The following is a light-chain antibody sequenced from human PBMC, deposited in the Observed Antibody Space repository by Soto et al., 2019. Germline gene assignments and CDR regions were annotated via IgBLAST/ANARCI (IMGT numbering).Light chain of an antibody. CDR3: QQYYSYPPLT. V-gene: IGKV1-8*01. CDR1: QGISSY. Sequence: AIRMTQSPSSFSASTGDRVTITCRASQGISSYLAWYQQKPRKAPKLLISAASTLQSGVPSRFSGSGSGTDFTLTISCLQSEDFATYYCQQYYSYPPLTFGGGTKVEIK. J-gene: IGKJ4*01. CDR2: AAS.